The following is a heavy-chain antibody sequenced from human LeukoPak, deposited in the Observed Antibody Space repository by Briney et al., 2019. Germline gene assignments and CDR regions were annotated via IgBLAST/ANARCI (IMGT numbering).Heavy chain of an antibody. J-gene: IGHJ5*02. D-gene: IGHD3-22*01. CDR2: INPNSGGT. CDR3: ARDQNYYDSSGYYWSAGGFDP. Sequence: GASVTVCCKASGYAFTCYYMHWVRQAPGQGLEWMGWINPNSGGTNYAQKFQGRVTMTRDTSISTAYMEMSRLRSDDTAVYYCARDQNYYDSSGYYWSAGGFDPWGQGTLVTVSS. V-gene: IGHV1-2*02. CDR1: GYAFTCYY.